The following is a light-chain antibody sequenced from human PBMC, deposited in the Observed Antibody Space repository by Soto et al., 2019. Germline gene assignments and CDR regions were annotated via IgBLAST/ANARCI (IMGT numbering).Light chain of an antibody. J-gene: IGKJ4*01. CDR1: QSVNSY. V-gene: IGKV3-11*01. CDR2: DAS. Sequence: EIVLTQSPATLSLSPGERATLSCRASQSVNSYLAWYQQRPGQAPRLLIYDASNRATGIPARFSGSGSGTDFTLIISSLEPEDFAIYYCQQRSSWPPPTFGGGTRVDMK. CDR3: QQRSSWPPPT.